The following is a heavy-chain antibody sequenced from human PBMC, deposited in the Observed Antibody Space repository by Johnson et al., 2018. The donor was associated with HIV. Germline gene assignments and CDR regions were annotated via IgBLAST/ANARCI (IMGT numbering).Heavy chain of an antibody. J-gene: IGHJ3*01. CDR3: AKPYYDFWSGYYEYNAFDL. CDR2: IWYDGTDK. D-gene: IGHD3-3*01. CDR1: GFAFRNYG. V-gene: IGHV3-33*06. Sequence: QEQLVESGGGVVQPGTSLRLSCAASGFAFRNYGMHWVRQAPGKGLEWVALIWYDGTDKYYADSVKGRFTISRDNSKNTLSLKMNSLRAEDTAVYYCAKPYYDFWSGYYEYNAFDLWGRGTSVTVS.